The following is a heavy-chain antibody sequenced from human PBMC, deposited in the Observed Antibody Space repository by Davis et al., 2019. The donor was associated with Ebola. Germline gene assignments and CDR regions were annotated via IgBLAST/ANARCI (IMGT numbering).Heavy chain of an antibody. CDR2: MKGDGSLE. V-gene: IGHV3-7*01. D-gene: IGHD7-27*01. J-gene: IGHJ4*02. CDR1: GFNFDNSW. Sequence: GESLKISCVASGFNFDNSWMTWVRQAPGKGLEWVANMKGDGSLENYVDSVKGRFTISIDNAKKSLSLKMNSLRAENTAGYYCATDNWGPEIWGQGTLLTVSS. CDR3: ATDNWGPEI.